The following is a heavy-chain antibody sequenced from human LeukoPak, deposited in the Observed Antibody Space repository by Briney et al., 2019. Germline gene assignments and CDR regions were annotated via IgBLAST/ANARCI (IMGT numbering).Heavy chain of an antibody. V-gene: IGHV4-59*01. CDR2: IYYSGST. CDR3: AATYYYDSSGYYVIDY. J-gene: IGHJ4*02. D-gene: IGHD3-22*01. CDR1: GGSISSYY. Sequence: SETLSLTCTVSGGSISSYYWSWIRQPPGKGLEWIGYIYYSGSTNYNPSLKSRVTISVDTSKNQFSLKLSSVTAADTAMYYCAATYYYDSSGYYVIDYWGQGTLVTVSS.